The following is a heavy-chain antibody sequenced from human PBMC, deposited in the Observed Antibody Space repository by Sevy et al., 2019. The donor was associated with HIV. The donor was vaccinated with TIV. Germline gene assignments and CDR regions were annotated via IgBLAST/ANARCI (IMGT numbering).Heavy chain of an antibody. V-gene: IGHV3-74*01. J-gene: IGHJ4*02. Sequence: GGSLRLSCVASGFTFNSYWMHWVRQAPGKGLEWVSRITGDGTSIYYADSVKGRFTISRDNAKNTLYLQMSGLRAEDTAVYYCARDRYYSVDYWGQGTLVTVSS. CDR2: ITGDGTSI. CDR3: ARDRYYSVDY. CDR1: GFTFNSYW. D-gene: IGHD1-26*01.